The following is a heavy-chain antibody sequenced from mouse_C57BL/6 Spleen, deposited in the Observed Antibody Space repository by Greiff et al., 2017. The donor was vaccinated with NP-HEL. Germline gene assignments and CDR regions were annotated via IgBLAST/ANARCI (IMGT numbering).Heavy chain of an antibody. CDR3: ARSPYYSNYVYFDY. D-gene: IGHD2-5*01. CDR1: GYTFTSYW. Sequence: QQSCKASGYTFTSYWMHWVKQRPGRGLEWIGRIDPNSGGTKYNEKFKSKATLTVDKPSSTAYMQLSSLTSEDSAVYYCARSPYYSNYVYFDYWGQGTTLTVSS. J-gene: IGHJ2*01. V-gene: IGHV1-72*01. CDR2: IDPNSGGT.